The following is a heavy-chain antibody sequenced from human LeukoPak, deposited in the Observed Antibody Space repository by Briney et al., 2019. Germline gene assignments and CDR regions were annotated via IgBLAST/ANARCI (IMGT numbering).Heavy chain of an antibody. CDR3: AKDSSSSWLHYYSYYYMDV. Sequence: GGSLRLSCAASGFTFSSYEMNWVRQAPGKGLEWVSYISSSGSSYSTYYADSVKARFTISRDNSENTLYLQMNTLRAEDTAVYYCAKDSSSSWLHYYSYYYMDVWGKGTTVTVSS. J-gene: IGHJ6*03. CDR2: ISSSGSSYST. V-gene: IGHV3-48*03. D-gene: IGHD6-13*01. CDR1: GFTFSSYE.